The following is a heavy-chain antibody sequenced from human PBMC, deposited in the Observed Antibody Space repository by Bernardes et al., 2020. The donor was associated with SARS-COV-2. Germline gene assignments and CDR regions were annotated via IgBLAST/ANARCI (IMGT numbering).Heavy chain of an antibody. J-gene: IGHJ4*02. CDR2: IDPSAGTT. CDR3: ARDFSSGTGYKYGHPNY. CDR1: GYTFTNYY. V-gene: IGHV1-46*01. D-gene: IGHD5-12*01. Sequence: ASVKVSCEASGYTFTNYYMHWVRHAPGQGLEWMGLIDPSAGTTTYIQKFQGRVTMTRDTSTSTVYMEVRSLRSEDTAVDYCARDFSSGTGYKYGHPNYWGQGTLVTVSS.